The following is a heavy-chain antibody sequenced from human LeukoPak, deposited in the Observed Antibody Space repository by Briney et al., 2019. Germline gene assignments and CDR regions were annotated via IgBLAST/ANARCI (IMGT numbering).Heavy chain of an antibody. CDR3: ARDRGYDFWSGLFDY. J-gene: IGHJ4*02. CDR1: GFTFSSYS. Sequence: GGSLRLSCAASGFTFSSYSMNWVRQAPGKGLEWVSSTSSSSSYIYYADSVKGRFTISRDNAKNSLYLQMNSLRAEDTAVYYCARDRGYDFWSGLFDYWGQGTLVTVSS. CDR2: TSSSSSYI. D-gene: IGHD3-3*01. V-gene: IGHV3-21*01.